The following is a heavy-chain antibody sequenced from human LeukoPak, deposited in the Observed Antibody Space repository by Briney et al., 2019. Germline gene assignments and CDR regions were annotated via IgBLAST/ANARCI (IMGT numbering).Heavy chain of an antibody. CDR3: AKDQSRIAVAGTFDY. V-gene: IGHV3-73*01. Sequence: PGGSLRLSCAASGFTFSGSAIHWVRQASGKGLEWVGRIRSKANSYATAYAASVKGRFTISRDDSKNTLYLQMNSLRAEDTAVYYCAKDQSRIAVAGTFDYWGQGTLVTVSS. CDR1: GFTFSGSA. J-gene: IGHJ4*02. D-gene: IGHD6-19*01. CDR2: IRSKANSYAT.